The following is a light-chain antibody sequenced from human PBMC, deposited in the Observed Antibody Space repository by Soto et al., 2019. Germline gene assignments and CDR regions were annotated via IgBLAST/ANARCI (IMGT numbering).Light chain of an antibody. J-gene: IGLJ3*02. CDR2: SNS. V-gene: IGLV1-47*02. Sequence: QTVVTQPPSASGTPGQRVTISCSGSSSNIGSNYVYWYQQLPGTAPKVVIYSNSQRPAGVPDRFSGSKSGTSASLAISGLRSDDEADYYCAAWDDSLSGPVFGGGTKLTVL. CDR3: AAWDDSLSGPV. CDR1: SSNIGSNY.